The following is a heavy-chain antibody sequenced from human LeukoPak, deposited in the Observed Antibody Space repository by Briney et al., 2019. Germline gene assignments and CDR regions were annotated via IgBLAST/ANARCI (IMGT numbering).Heavy chain of an antibody. V-gene: IGHV4-61*02. CDR3: ARVAATPSSWFDP. CDR1: GGSISGGTYY. Sequence: SQTLSLTCTVSGGSISGGTYYWSWIRQPAGKGLEWFGRIYTSGSTNYNPSLKSRVTISIDTSKNQFSLKLSSVTAADTAVYYCARVAATPSSWFDPWGQGTLVTVSS. J-gene: IGHJ5*02. D-gene: IGHD2-15*01. CDR2: IYTSGST.